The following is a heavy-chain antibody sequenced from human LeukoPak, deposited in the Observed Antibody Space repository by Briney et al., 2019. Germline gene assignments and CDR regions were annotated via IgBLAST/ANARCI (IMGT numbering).Heavy chain of an antibody. CDR3: AREESTYTFDY. D-gene: IGHD3-16*01. CDR2: IYYSGST. J-gene: IGHJ4*02. CDR1: GGSISSGDYY. Sequence: SGTLSLTCAVSGGSISSGDYYWSWIRQPPGKGLEWIGYIYYSGSTYYNPSLKSRVTISVDTSKNQFSLKLSSVTAADTAVYYCAREESTYTFDYWGQGTLVTVSS. V-gene: IGHV4-30-4*01.